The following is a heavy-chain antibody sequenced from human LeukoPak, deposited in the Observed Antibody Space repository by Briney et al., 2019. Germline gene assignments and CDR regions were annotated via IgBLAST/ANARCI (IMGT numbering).Heavy chain of an antibody. V-gene: IGHV1-69*13. D-gene: IGHD1-26*01. CDR3: ARVTTVSGSQIGNDAFDI. CDR1: GGTFSSYA. CDR2: IIPIFGTA. J-gene: IGHJ3*02. Sequence: SVKVSCKASGGTFSSYAFSWVRQAPGQGLEWTGGIIPIFGTAKYAQKFQGRVTITADESTSTAYMEVSSLRSEDTAVYYCARVTTVSGSQIGNDAFDIWGQGTMVTVSS.